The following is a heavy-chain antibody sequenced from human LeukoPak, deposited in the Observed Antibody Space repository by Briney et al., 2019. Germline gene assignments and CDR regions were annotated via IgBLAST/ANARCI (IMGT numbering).Heavy chain of an antibody. CDR2: IYSGGST. CDR3: ARDDLSPDAFDI. Sequence: AGGSLRLSCAASGFTVSSNYMSWVRQAPGKGLEWVSVIYSGGSTYYADSVKGRFTISRDNSKNTLYLQMNSLRAEDTAVYYCARDDLSPDAFDIWGQGTMVTVSS. J-gene: IGHJ3*02. CDR1: GFTVSSNY. V-gene: IGHV3-66*01.